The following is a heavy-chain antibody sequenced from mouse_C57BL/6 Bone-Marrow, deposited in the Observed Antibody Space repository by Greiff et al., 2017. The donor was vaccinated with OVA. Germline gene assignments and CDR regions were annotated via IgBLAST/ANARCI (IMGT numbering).Heavy chain of an antibody. CDR3: AKPGLPWYFDV. Sequence: VQLKQSGPELVKPGASVKISCKASGYSFTGYYMNWVKQSPEKSLEWIGEINPSTGGTTYNQKFKAKATLTVDKSSSAAYMQPKSLTSEDSAVYYCAKPGLPWYFDVWGTGTTVTVSS. V-gene: IGHV1-42*01. J-gene: IGHJ1*03. D-gene: IGHD5-5*01. CDR2: INPSTGGT. CDR1: GYSFTGYY.